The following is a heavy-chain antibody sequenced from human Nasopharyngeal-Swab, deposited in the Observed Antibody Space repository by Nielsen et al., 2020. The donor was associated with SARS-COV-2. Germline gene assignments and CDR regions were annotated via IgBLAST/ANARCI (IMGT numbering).Heavy chain of an antibody. J-gene: IGHJ1*01. V-gene: IGHV1-69*10. Sequence: SVKVSCKASGGTFSNYGITWVRQAPGQGLEWMGGIIPILGITNYAQKFQGRVTITADKSTSTVYMELSSLRSEDTAVYYCARDPHISEYDRNSPFNHWGQGTRVTVSS. CDR3: ARDPHISEYDRNSPFNH. CDR2: IIPILGIT. CDR1: GGTFSNYG. D-gene: IGHD3-9*01.